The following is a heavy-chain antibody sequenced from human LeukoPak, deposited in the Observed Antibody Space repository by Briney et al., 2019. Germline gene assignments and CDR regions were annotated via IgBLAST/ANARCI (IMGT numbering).Heavy chain of an antibody. D-gene: IGHD3-10*01. Sequence: SETLSLTCTVSGGSINSTSYYWGWIRQPPGKGLEWIGSIYYGGSTYYNPSLKSRVTILVDVDTSKNQFSLKLSSVTAADTAVYYCARRAAHYGSGSYYNADYYYYYMDVWGKGTTVTISS. CDR3: ARRAAHYGSGSYYNADYYYYYMDV. J-gene: IGHJ6*03. V-gene: IGHV4-39*01. CDR1: GGSINSTSYY. CDR2: IYYGGST.